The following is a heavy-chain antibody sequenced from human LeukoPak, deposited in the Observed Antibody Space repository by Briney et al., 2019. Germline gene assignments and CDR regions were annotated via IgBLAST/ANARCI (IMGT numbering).Heavy chain of an antibody. CDR2: ISSSSSYI. V-gene: IGHV3-21*01. Sequence: GGSLRLSCAASGFTFSSYSMNWVRQAPGKGLEWVSSISSSSSYIYYADSVKGRFTISRDNAKNSLYLQMNSLRAEDTAVYYCAREDIAARPVSEYWGQGTLVIVSS. CDR1: GFTFSSYS. CDR3: AREDIAARPVSEY. J-gene: IGHJ4*02. D-gene: IGHD6-6*01.